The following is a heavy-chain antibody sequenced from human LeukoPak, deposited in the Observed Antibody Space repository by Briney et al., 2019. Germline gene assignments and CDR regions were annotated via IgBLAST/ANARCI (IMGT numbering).Heavy chain of an antibody. J-gene: IGHJ6*03. CDR3: AKEASSSSLSYYYYMDV. D-gene: IGHD6-6*01. Sequence: GRSLRLSCAASGFTFDDYAMHWVRHAPGKGLEWVSGISWNSGSIIYADSVKRRFTISRDNAKNSLYLQMNSLRAEDTALYYCAKEASSSSLSYYYYMDVWGKGTTVTVSS. CDR1: GFTFDDYA. V-gene: IGHV3-9*01. CDR2: ISWNSGSI.